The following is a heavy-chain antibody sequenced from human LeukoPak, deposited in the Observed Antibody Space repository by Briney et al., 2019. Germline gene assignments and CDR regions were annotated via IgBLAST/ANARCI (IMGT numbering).Heavy chain of an antibody. CDR3: AKTYYYSSGNF. CDR2: ISSSSSTI. D-gene: IGHD3-10*01. CDR1: GFTFSTYW. V-gene: IGHV3-48*02. J-gene: IGHJ4*02. Sequence: GGSLRLSCAASGFTFSTYWMSWVRQAPGKGLEWVSYISSSSSTIYYADSVKGRFTISRDNSKNSLYLQMTSLRDEDTAIYYCAKTYYYSSGNFWGQGTPVTVSS.